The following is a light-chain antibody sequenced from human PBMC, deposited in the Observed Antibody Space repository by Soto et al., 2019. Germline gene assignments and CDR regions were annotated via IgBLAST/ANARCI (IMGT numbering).Light chain of an antibody. CDR2: EGS. J-gene: IGLJ3*02. CDR1: SSDVGSYNL. CDR3: SSYTTSNTWV. V-gene: IGLV2-14*02. Sequence: QSALTQPASVSGSPGQSITISCTGTSSDVGSYNLVSWYQQHPGKAPKLMIYEGSKRPSGVSNRFSASKSANTASLTISGLQAEDEALYYCSSYTTSNTWVFGGGTKLTVL.